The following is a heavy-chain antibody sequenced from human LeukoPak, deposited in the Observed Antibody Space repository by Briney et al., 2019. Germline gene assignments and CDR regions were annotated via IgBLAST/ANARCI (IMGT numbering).Heavy chain of an antibody. CDR1: GYTFTSYG. CDR3: ARLFPIVGATPAAY. V-gene: IGHV1-18*01. J-gene: IGHJ4*02. Sequence: ASVKVSCKASGYTFTSYGISWVRQAPGQGLEWMGWISAYNGNTNYAQKLQGRVTMTTDTSTRTAYVELRSLRPDDTAVYYCARLFPIVGATPAAYWGQGTLVTVSS. CDR2: ISAYNGNT. D-gene: IGHD1-26*01.